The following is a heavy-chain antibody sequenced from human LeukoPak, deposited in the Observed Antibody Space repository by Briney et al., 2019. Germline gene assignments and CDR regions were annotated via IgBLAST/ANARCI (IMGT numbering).Heavy chain of an antibody. D-gene: IGHD3-22*01. CDR3: AGETYHYDSSGYFLDY. J-gene: IGHJ4*02. CDR1: DGSINSYY. V-gene: IGHV4-4*07. Sequence: PSETLSLTCIVSDGSINSYYWNWIRQPAGKGLEWIGRIYTTGSTNYNPSLKSRVGISVDKSKSQFSLKLSSVTAADTAVYYCAGETYHYDSSGYFLDYWGQGTLVTVSS. CDR2: IYTTGST.